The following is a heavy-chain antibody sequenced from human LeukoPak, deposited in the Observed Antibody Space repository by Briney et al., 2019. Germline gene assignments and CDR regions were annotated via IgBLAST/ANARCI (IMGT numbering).Heavy chain of an antibody. V-gene: IGHV4-59*01. J-gene: IGHJ2*01. Sequence: PSETLSLTCAVYGGSFSGYYWSWIRRPPGKGLEWIGYIYYSGSTNYNPTLKSRVTISVDTSKNQFSLKLSSVTAADTAVYYCARGSSSSRRDWYFDLWGRGTLVTVSS. CDR3: ARGSSSSRRDWYFDL. CDR1: GGSFSGYY. CDR2: IYYSGST. D-gene: IGHD6-6*01.